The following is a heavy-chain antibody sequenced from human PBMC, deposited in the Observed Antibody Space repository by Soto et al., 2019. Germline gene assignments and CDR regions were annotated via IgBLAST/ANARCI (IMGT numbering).Heavy chain of an antibody. Sequence: EVQLVESGGGLIQPGGSLRLSCAASGFTFTSYWMHWVRQVPGKGLVWVSRINSDGSTTSYADSVEGRFTISRDNAKNTLYLQMNSLRAGDTAVYYCARVGIRAYHFDCWGQGALVTVAS. J-gene: IGHJ4*02. CDR1: GFTFTSYW. V-gene: IGHV3-74*01. CDR3: ARVGIRAYHFDC. D-gene: IGHD2-2*02. CDR2: INSDGSTT.